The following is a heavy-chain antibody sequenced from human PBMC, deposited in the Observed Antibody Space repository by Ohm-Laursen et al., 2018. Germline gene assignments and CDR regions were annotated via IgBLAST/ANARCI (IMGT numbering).Heavy chain of an antibody. CDR1: GFTLSDYY. CDR3: ARGSSYYYSFDS. Sequence: SLRLSCAASGFTLSDYYMSWIRKAPGKGLEWLSYISSGGSTIYDADSVRGRFTISGDNAKNSLFLQLQSLRAEDTAIYYCARGSSYYYSFDSWGQGTLVTVSS. CDR2: ISSGGSTI. V-gene: IGHV3-11*01. D-gene: IGHD3-22*01. J-gene: IGHJ4*02.